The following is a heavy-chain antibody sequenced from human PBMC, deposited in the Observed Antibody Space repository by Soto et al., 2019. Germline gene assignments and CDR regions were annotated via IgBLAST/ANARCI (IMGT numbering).Heavy chain of an antibody. V-gene: IGHV3-7*01. D-gene: IGHD2-8*01. CDR1: GFTFSSYW. CDR3: ARDRMVYYYYMDV. J-gene: IGHJ6*03. Sequence: EVQLVESGGGLVQPGGSLRLSCAASGFTFSSYWMSWVRQAPGKGLEWVANIKHDGSEKYYVDSVKGRFTISRDNAKNSLYLQMNSLRAADTAVYYCARDRMVYYYYMDVWGKGTTVTVSS. CDR2: IKHDGSEK.